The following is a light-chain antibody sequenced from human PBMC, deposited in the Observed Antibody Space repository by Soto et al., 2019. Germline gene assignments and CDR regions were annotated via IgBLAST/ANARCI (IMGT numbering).Light chain of an antibody. CDR3: QQYYSTPRT. CDR1: QTVLYSSNNKNH. Sequence: DIVMTQSPDSLSVSLGERATINCKSSQTVLYSSNNKNHLAWYQQRPGQPPKLLFSWATTRESGVPDRFSASGSGTDFTLSIGSLQAEDVAVYYCQQYYSTPRTFGQGTKVEIK. J-gene: IGKJ1*01. CDR2: WAT. V-gene: IGKV4-1*01.